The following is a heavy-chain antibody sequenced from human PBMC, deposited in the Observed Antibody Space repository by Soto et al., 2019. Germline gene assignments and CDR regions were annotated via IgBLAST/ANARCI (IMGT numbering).Heavy chain of an antibody. CDR3: TIGSFGSATCSPSGWLDP. CDR1: GYTFTGYF. CDR2: INPSGDGT. D-gene: IGHD2-2*01. Sequence: QVQLVQSGAEVKKPGASVKVSCKASGYTFTGYFVHWVRQAPGQGLEWMGLINPSGDGTSYAQKFQGRVTMTRETSTSTVYMELSSLRSEDTAMYYCTIGSFGSATCSPSGWLDPWGQGTLVTVSS. V-gene: IGHV1-46*03. J-gene: IGHJ5*02.